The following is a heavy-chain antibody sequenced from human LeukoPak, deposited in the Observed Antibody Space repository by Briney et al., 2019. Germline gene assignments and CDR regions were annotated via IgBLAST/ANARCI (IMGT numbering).Heavy chain of an antibody. CDR3: ARDPLGDY. Sequence: PSETLSLTCTVSGYSISSGYYWGWIRQPPGKGLEWIGSIYHSGSTYYNPSLKSRVTVSVDTSKNQFSLKLSSVTAADTAVYYCARDPLGDYWGQGTLVTVSS. CDR1: GYSISSGYY. V-gene: IGHV4-38-2*02. J-gene: IGHJ4*02. CDR2: IYHSGST.